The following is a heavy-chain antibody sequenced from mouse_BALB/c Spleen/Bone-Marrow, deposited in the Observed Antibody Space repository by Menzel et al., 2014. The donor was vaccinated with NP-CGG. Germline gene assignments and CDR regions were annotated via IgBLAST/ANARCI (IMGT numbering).Heavy chain of an antibody. J-gene: IGHJ4*01. CDR2: ISNGSSPI. D-gene: IGHD2-4*01. V-gene: IGHV5-17*02. CDR1: GFTFSSFG. Sequence: EVKVVEPGGGLVQPGGSRKLSCAASGFTFSSFGMHWVRQAPEKGLEWVAYISNGSSPIYYADTVKGRFTISRDNPKNTLFLQMTSLRSEDTAMYYCARKGAMITHYYAMDYWGQGTSVTVSS. CDR3: ARKGAMITHYYAMDY.